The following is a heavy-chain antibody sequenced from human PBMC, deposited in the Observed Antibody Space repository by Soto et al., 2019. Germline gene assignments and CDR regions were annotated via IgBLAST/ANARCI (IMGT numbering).Heavy chain of an antibody. V-gene: IGHV4-59*08. CDR2: IYYSGST. Sequence: QVQLQESGPGLVKPSETLSLTCTVSGGSISSYYWSWIRQPPGKGLEWIGYIYYSGSTNYNPSLKSRVTISVDTSKNQFSLKLSSVTAADTAVYYCARQAVAAGRWYFDLWGRGTLVTVSS. J-gene: IGHJ2*01. D-gene: IGHD6-13*01. CDR1: GGSISSYY. CDR3: ARQAVAAGRWYFDL.